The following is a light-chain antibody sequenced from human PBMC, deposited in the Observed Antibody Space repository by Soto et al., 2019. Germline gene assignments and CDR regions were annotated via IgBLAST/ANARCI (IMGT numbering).Light chain of an antibody. CDR3: QQYNTYSPRNP. J-gene: IGKJ1*01. CDR1: QSVSSY. Sequence: EIVLTQSPATLSLSPGERATLSCRASQSVSSYLAWYQQKPGQAPRLLIYDASNRATGIPARFSGSGSGTDFTLTISSLEPEDFATYYCQQYNTYSPRNPFGQGTKVEIK. V-gene: IGKV3-11*01. CDR2: DAS.